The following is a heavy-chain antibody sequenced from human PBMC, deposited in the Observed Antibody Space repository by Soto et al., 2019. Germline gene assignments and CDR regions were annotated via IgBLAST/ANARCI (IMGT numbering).Heavy chain of an antibody. D-gene: IGHD1-1*01. Sequence: QVQLVESGGGVVQPGRSLRLSCAASGFTFSSYAMHWVRQAPGKGLEWVAVISYDGSNKYYADSVKGRFTISRDNSKNTLYLQMNSLRAEDTAVYYGARDMEGGGFDPWGQGTLVTVSS. CDR3: ARDMEGGGFDP. CDR1: GFTFSSYA. J-gene: IGHJ5*02. CDR2: ISYDGSNK. V-gene: IGHV3-30-3*01.